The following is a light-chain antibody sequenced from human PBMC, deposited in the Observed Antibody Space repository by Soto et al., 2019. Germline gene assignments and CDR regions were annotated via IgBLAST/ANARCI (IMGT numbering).Light chain of an antibody. CDR2: EVN. CDR1: SSDIGDYNY. Sequence: QSVLTQPPSASGSPGQSVTISCTGTSSDIGDYNYVSWYRQHPGKAPKLIIFEVNKRPSGVPDRFSGSKSGNTASLTVSGLQADDEADYYCSSYAGSSSVVFGGGTKLTVL. J-gene: IGLJ2*01. CDR3: SSYAGSSSVV. V-gene: IGLV2-8*01.